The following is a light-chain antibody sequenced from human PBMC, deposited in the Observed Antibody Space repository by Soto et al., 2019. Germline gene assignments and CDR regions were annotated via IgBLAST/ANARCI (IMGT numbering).Light chain of an antibody. CDR2: AAS. CDR1: QNINSY. Sequence: DIQMTQSPSSLSASVGDRVTITCRTSQNINSYLNWYQQKPGKAPKLLIYAASSLQSGVPSRFSGSGSGTDFTLTISSLQPEDFATYYCHQSYNTPYTFGQGTKLEIK. CDR3: HQSYNTPYT. J-gene: IGKJ2*01. V-gene: IGKV1-39*01.